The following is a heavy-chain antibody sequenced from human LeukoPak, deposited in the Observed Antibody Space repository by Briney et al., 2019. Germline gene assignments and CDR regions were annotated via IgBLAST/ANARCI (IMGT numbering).Heavy chain of an antibody. CDR2: IIHSGGT. CDR3: AGYSGSPRYFDY. CDR1: GGSFSGYY. D-gene: IGHD6-6*01. J-gene: IGHJ4*02. Sequence: KPSETLSLTCAVYGGSFSGYYWSWIRQTPGKGLEWIGEIIHSGGTNYSPSLKSRVTISLDTAKSQFSLRLTSVTAADTAVYYCAGYSGSPRYFDYWGQGTLVTVSS. V-gene: IGHV4-34*12.